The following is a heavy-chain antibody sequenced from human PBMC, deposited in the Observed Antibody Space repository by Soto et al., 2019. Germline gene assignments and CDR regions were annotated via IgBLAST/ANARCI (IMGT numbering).Heavy chain of an antibody. CDR3: AREDSSCSGGICYNWFDP. D-gene: IGHD2-15*01. J-gene: IGHJ5*02. Sequence: QVQLQESGPGLVKPSETLSLTCTVSGDSINNYYWSWIRQPAEKGLEWIGRIYTSGSANYNPSLRSRVTMSVDTSKNQFSLKLSSVTAADTAVYYCAREDSSCSGGICYNWFDPWGQGTLVTVSS. CDR2: IYTSGSA. V-gene: IGHV4-4*07. CDR1: GDSINNYY.